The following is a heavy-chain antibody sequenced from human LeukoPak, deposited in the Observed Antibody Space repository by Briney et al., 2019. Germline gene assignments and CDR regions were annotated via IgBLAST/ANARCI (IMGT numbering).Heavy chain of an antibody. CDR1: GFTFSSYT. Sequence: GGSLRLSCAASGFTFSSYTMNWVRQAPGKGLEGVANIKQDGTEKYYVDSVTGRFNISRDNAKNSLYLQMNSLRAEDTAVYYCARGLHFRVYDSSDYYPYWGQGTLVTVSS. CDR2: IKQDGTEK. V-gene: IGHV3-7*01. D-gene: IGHD3-22*01. CDR3: ARGLHFRVYDSSDYYPY. J-gene: IGHJ4*02.